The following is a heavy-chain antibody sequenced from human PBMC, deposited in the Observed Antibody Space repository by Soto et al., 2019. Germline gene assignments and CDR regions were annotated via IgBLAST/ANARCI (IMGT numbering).Heavy chain of an antibody. CDR1: GGSISSYY. CDR3: ARSNTIFGVVIRYGMDV. V-gene: IGHV4-59*01. D-gene: IGHD3-3*01. Sequence: SETLSLTCTVSGGSISSYYWSWIRQPPGKGLEWIGYIYYSGSTNYNPSLKSRVTISVDTSTNQFSLKLSSVTAADTAVYYCARSNTIFGVVIRYGMDVWGQGTTVTVSS. CDR2: IYYSGST. J-gene: IGHJ6*02.